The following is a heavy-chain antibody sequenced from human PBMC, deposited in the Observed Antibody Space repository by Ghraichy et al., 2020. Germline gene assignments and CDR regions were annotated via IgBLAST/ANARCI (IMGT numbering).Heavy chain of an antibody. CDR2: ISYDGSNK. J-gene: IGHJ6*02. Sequence: GGSLRLSCAASGFTFSSYAMHWVRQAPGKGLEWVAVISYDGSNKYYADSVKGRFTISRDNSKNTLYLQMNSLRAEDTAVYYCARDAEGVLWFGARVNYGMDVWGQGTTVTVSS. CDR1: GFTFSSYA. D-gene: IGHD3-10*01. V-gene: IGHV3-30*04. CDR3: ARDAEGVLWFGARVNYGMDV.